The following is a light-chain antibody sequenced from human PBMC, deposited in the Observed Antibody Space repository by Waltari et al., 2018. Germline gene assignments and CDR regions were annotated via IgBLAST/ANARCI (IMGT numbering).Light chain of an antibody. CDR2: EAS. CDR3: QQFNTYPIP. V-gene: IGKV1-5*03. CDR1: HSISTW. J-gene: IGKJ3*01. Sequence: DIQMTQSPSTLSASVGDRVTITCRASHSISTWLAWYQQKPGKAPKLLIYEASSLQNVVPSRFSGSGSGTEFTLTSSSLQPDDFATYYCQQFNTYPIPFGRGTKVDIK.